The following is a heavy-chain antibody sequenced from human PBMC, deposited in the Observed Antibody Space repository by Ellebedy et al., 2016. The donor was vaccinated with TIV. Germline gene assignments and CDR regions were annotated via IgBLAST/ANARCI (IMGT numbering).Heavy chain of an antibody. V-gene: IGHV3-7*01. Sequence: GESLKISXAASGFTVSGNYMSWVRQAPGKGLEWVANIKQDGSEKYYVDSVKGRLTISRDNAKNSLYLQMNSLRAEDTAVYYCARGGWGFDYWGQGTLVTVSS. CDR2: IKQDGSEK. CDR3: ARGGWGFDY. D-gene: IGHD3-10*01. J-gene: IGHJ4*02. CDR1: GFTVSGNY.